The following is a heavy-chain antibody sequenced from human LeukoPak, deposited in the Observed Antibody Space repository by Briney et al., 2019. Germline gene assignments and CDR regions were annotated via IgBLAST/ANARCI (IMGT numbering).Heavy chain of an antibody. D-gene: IGHD6-6*01. CDR1: GFPFSGNA. J-gene: IGHJ4*02. Sequence: GGSLRLSCVVSGFPFSGNAMSWVRQAPGKRLEWVSTISGGGGGKYYADSVKGRFTISRDNSKDTLYVQMNSLRVEDTAVYYCAKDIGTTAARQGFDYWGQGTLVTVSS. V-gene: IGHV3-23*01. CDR2: ISGGGGGK. CDR3: AKDIGTTAARQGFDY.